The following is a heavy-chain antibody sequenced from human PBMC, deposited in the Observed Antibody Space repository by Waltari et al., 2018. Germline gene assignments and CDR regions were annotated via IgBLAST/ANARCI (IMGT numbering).Heavy chain of an antibody. Sequence: EVQLLESGGALVQPGGSLRLSCAVSGFTFSIYAMSWVRQAPGKGLEWVSALSDSGTNTYYADSVKGRFTISRDNSKNTLYLQMNSLRAEDTAVYYCAKEVGGGAFDIWGQGTMVTVSS. CDR3: AKEVGGGAFDI. V-gene: IGHV3-23*01. CDR2: LSDSGTNT. CDR1: GFTFSIYA. D-gene: IGHD2-2*01. J-gene: IGHJ3*02.